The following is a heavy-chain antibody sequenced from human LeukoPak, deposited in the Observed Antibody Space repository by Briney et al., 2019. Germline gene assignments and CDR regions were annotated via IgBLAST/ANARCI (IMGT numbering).Heavy chain of an antibody. V-gene: IGHV3-23*01. J-gene: IGHJ4*02. D-gene: IGHD3-10*01. CDR2: ISGSGGST. CDR3: AKEQVLLWFGELTNYFDY. Sequence: GGSLRLSCAASGFTFSSYAMSWVHQAPGKGLEWVSAISGSGGSTYYADSVKGRFTISRDNSKNTLYLQMNSLRAEDTAVYYCAKEQVLLWFGELTNYFDYWGQGTLVTVSS. CDR1: GFTFSSYA.